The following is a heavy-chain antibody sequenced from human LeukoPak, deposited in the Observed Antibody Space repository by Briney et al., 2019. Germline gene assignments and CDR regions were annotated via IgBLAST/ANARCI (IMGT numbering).Heavy chain of an antibody. V-gene: IGHV4-38-2*02. CDR2: IYHSGST. CDR3: ARGSDSSGYYGYFDY. J-gene: IGHJ4*02. Sequence: SETLSLTCTVSGYSMSSGYYWGWIRQPPGKGLEWIGSIYHSGSTYYNPSLKSRVTISVDTSKNQFSLKLSSVTAADTAVYYCARGSDSSGYYGYFDYWGQGTLVTVSS. CDR1: GYSMSSGYY. D-gene: IGHD3-22*01.